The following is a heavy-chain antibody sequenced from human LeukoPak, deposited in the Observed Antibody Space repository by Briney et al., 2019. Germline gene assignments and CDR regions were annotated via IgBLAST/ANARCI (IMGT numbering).Heavy chain of an antibody. CDR3: ARELIAASGKFDP. Sequence: GGSLRLSCAASGLTFSSYAMHWVRQAPGKGLEWVAVISYDGSNKYYADSVKGRFTISRDNSKNTLYLQMNSLRAEDTAVYYCARELIAASGKFDPWGQGTLVTVSS. J-gene: IGHJ5*02. CDR2: ISYDGSNK. V-gene: IGHV3-30*04. D-gene: IGHD6-13*01. CDR1: GLTFSSYA.